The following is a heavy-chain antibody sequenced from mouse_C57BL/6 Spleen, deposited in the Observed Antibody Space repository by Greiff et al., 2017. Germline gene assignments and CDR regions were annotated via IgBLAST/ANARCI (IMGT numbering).Heavy chain of an antibody. CDR1: GYAFTNYL. V-gene: IGHV1-54*01. Sequence: VQLQPSGAELVRPGTSVKVSCKASGYAFTNYLIEWVKQRPGQGLAWIGVINPGSGGTNYNEKFKGKATLTADKSSSTAYMQLSSLTSEDSAVYFCARIHYDYYAMDDWGQGTSVTVSS. J-gene: IGHJ4*01. CDR3: ARIHYDYYAMDD. D-gene: IGHD1-1*02. CDR2: INPGSGGT.